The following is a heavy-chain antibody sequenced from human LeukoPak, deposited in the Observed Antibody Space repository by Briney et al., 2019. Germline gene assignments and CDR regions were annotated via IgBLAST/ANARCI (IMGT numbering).Heavy chain of an antibody. J-gene: IGHJ4*02. D-gene: IGHD3-22*01. Sequence: SETLSLTCTVSGGSISSYYWSWIRQPPGKGLEWIGYIYYSGSTNYNPSLKSRVTISVDTSKNQFSLKLSSVTAADTAVYYCARRNTYYYDSSGYFDYWGQGTLVTVSS. V-gene: IGHV4-59*08. CDR3: ARRNTYYYDSSGYFDY. CDR2: IYYSGST. CDR1: GGSISSYY.